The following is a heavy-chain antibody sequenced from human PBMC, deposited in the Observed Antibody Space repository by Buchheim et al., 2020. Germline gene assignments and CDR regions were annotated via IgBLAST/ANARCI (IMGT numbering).Heavy chain of an antibody. J-gene: IGHJ6*02. D-gene: IGHD4-17*01. V-gene: IGHV1-69*12. CDR1: GGTFSSYA. Sequence: QVQLVQSGAEVKKPGSSVKVSCKASGGTFSSYAISWVRQAPGQGLEWMGGIIPIFGTANYAQKFQGRVTITADESTSTAYMELSSLRSEDTAVYYCARADPHDYGESGYYYYGMDVWGQGTTVTVSS. CDR3: ARADPHDYGESGYYYYGMDV. CDR2: IIPIFGTA.